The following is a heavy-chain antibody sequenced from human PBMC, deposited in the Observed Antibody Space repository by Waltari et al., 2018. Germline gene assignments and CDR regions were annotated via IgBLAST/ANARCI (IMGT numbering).Heavy chain of an antibody. J-gene: IGHJ5*02. CDR2: IYYSGST. Sequence: QVQLQESGPGLVKPSETLSLTCTVSGGSISSYYWSWIRQPPGKGLEWIGYIYYSGSTNYNPSLKSRVTISVDTSKNRFSLKLSSVTAADTAVYYCARDEGWFDPWGQGTLVTVSS. CDR1: GGSISSYY. CDR3: ARDEGWFDP. V-gene: IGHV4-59*01.